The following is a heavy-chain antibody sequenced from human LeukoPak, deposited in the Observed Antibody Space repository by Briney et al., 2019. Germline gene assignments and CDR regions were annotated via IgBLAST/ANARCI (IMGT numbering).Heavy chain of an antibody. J-gene: IGHJ5*02. CDR1: GYTFTGYY. V-gene: IGHV1-2*02. CDR3: ARGADILTFDP. D-gene: IGHD3-9*01. CDR2: MNPNSGGA. Sequence: ASVEVSCKASGYTFTGYYIHWVRQAPGQGLEWMGWMNPNSGGANYAQKFQGRVTMTRDTPISTAYMELSSLRSDDTAVYYCARGADILTFDPWGQGTLVTVSS.